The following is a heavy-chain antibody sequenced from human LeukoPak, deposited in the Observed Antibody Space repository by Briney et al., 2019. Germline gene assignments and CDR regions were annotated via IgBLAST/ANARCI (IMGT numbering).Heavy chain of an antibody. J-gene: IGHJ4*02. CDR2: ISGSGGST. V-gene: IGHV3-23*01. Sequence: GGSLRLSCAASGFTFSSYAMSWVRQAPGKGLEWVSAISGSGGSTYYADSVKGRFAISRDNSKNTLYLQMNSLRAEDTAVYYCARDGFREQQLTLGYWGQGTLVTVSS. D-gene: IGHD6-13*01. CDR3: ARDGFREQQLTLGY. CDR1: GFTFSSYA.